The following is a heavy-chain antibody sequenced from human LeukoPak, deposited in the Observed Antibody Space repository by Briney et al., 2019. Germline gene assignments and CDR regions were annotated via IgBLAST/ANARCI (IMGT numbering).Heavy chain of an antibody. CDR1: GFTFSSYA. V-gene: IGHV3-30*04. D-gene: IGHD5-18*01. Sequence: LPGGSLRLSCAASGFTFSSYAMHWVRQAPGKGLEWVAVISYDGSNKYYADSVKGRFSISRDNSKNTVDLQMNSLRGDDTAVYYCAKGGGRGGYSYAVPIDYWGQGTLVTVSS. CDR2: ISYDGSNK. J-gene: IGHJ4*02. CDR3: AKGGGRGGYSYAVPIDY.